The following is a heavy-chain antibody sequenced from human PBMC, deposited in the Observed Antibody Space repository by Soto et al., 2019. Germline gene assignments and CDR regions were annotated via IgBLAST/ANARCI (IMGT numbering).Heavy chain of an antibody. CDR1: GFTFTNCW. Sequence: EVQLVESGGGLVQPGGSLRLCCAASGFTFTNCWMSWVRQGPGKGLEWGANIKKAGSERYHVESVKGRFTISRDNGKNSLFLQMNSLRGEDAAVYYCAKGQWVGAYWGQGTLVTVSS. CDR2: IKKAGSER. J-gene: IGHJ4*02. V-gene: IGHV3-7*02. CDR3: AKGQWVGAY. D-gene: IGHD1-26*01.